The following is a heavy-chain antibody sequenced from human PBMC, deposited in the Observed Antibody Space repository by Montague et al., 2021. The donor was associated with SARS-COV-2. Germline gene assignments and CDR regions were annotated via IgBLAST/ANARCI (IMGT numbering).Heavy chain of an antibody. CDR1: GGSFSTYS. J-gene: IGHJ6*03. CDR2: IRHGGST. Sequence: ETLSLTCAVHGGSFSTYSWNWIRQPPGKGLEWIGEIRHGGSTNYNPSLKSRVTISADTSKNQFSLKLTSVAAADTAVYYCARLGDGVVPSPILGVGPYYSYYYMDVWGKGTTVTVSS. D-gene: IGHD3-10*01. V-gene: IGHV4-34*01. CDR3: ARLGDGVVPSPILGVGPYYSYYYMDV.